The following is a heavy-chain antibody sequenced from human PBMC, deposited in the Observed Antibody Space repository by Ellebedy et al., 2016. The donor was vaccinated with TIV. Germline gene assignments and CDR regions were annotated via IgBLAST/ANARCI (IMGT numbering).Heavy chain of an antibody. D-gene: IGHD3-9*01. V-gene: IGHV3-23*01. Sequence: GESLKISXAASGFTFSSYAMSWVRQAPGKGLEWVSAISGSGGSTYYADSVKGRFTISRDNSKNTLYLQMNSLRAEDTAVYYCAKDRGGRYFAWGQGTLVTVSS. CDR1: GFTFSSYA. CDR3: AKDRGGRYFA. CDR2: ISGSGGST. J-gene: IGHJ5*02.